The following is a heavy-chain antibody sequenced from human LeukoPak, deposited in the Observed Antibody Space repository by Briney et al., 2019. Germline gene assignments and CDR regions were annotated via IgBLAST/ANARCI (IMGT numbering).Heavy chain of an antibody. D-gene: IGHD6-19*01. V-gene: IGHV4-59*01. Sequence: SETLSLTCTVSGGSISSYYWSWIRQPPGKGLEWIGYIYYSGSTNYNPSLKSRVTISVDTSKNQFSLKLSSVTAADTAVYYCARTNVGIAVAGTVANYYGMDVWGQGTTVTVSS. CDR3: ARTNVGIAVAGTVANYYGMDV. CDR2: IYYSGST. CDR1: GGSISSYY. J-gene: IGHJ6*02.